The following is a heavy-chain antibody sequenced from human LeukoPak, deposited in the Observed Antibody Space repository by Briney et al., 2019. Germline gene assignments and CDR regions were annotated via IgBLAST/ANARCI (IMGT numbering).Heavy chain of an antibody. Sequence: GGSLRLSCAASGFTFNNYALSWVRQAPGKGLEWVSSITGRGDDTSYADSVKGRFTMSRDNFKNILYIHMSSLRAEDTAVYYCAKLRDFFDSSGQFDYWGQGTLVTVSS. CDR2: ITGRGDDT. CDR1: GFTFNNYA. J-gene: IGHJ4*02. V-gene: IGHV3-23*01. CDR3: AKLRDFFDSSGQFDY. D-gene: IGHD3-22*01.